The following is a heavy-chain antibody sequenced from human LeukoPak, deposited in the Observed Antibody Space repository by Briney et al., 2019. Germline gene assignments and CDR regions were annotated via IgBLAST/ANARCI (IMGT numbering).Heavy chain of an antibody. CDR2: IIPIFGTA. CDR1: GGTFSSYA. Sequence: SVKVSCKASGGTFSSYAISWVRQAPGQGLEWMGGIIPIFGTANYAQKFQGRVTITADKSTSTAYMELSSLRSEDTAVYYCARGYGSGSWELYYYYYMDVWGKGTTVTISS. V-gene: IGHV1-69*06. CDR3: ARGYGSGSWELYYYYYMDV. D-gene: IGHD3-10*01. J-gene: IGHJ6*03.